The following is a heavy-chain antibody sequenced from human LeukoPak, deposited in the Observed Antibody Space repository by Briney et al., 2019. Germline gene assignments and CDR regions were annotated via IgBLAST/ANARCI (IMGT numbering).Heavy chain of an antibody. D-gene: IGHD1-20*01. Sequence: SETLSLTCTVSGGSISSYYWSWIRQPPGKGLEWIGYIHYSGYTNYNPSLKSRVTISVDTSKSQFSLKLSSVTAADTAVYYCARDRASYNWYLWGQGTLVTVSS. CDR1: GGSISSYY. V-gene: IGHV4-59*01. CDR2: IHYSGYT. CDR3: ARDRASYNWYL. J-gene: IGHJ4*02.